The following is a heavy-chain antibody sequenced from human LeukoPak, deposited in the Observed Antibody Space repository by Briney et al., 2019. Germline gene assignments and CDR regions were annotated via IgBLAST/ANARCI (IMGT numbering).Heavy chain of an antibody. V-gene: IGHV3-23*01. J-gene: IGHJ3*02. Sequence: GGSLRLSCAASGFTFSSYAMSWVRQAPGKGLEWVSAISGSGGSTYYADSVKGRFTISRDNAKNSLYLQMNSLRAEDTAVYYCARGQDPAYALDIWGQGTMVTVSS. CDR1: GFTFSSYA. CDR2: ISGSGGST. D-gene: IGHD2-15*01. CDR3: ARGQDPAYALDI.